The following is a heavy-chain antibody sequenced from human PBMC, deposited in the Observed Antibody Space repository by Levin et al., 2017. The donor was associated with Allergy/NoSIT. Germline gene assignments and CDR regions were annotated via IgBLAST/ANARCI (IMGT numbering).Heavy chain of an antibody. D-gene: IGHD2-8*01. CDR1: GFTFSSYS. CDR2: ISSSSSYI. CDR3: ARDPTSGYFTLVAYYYYYGMDV. V-gene: IGHV3-21*01. Sequence: GGSLRLSCAASGFTFSSYSMNWVRQAPGKGLEWVSSISSSSSYIYYADSVKGRFTISRDNAKNSLYLQMNSLRAEDTAVYYCARDPTSGYFTLVAYYYYYGMDVWGQGTTVTVSS. J-gene: IGHJ6*02.